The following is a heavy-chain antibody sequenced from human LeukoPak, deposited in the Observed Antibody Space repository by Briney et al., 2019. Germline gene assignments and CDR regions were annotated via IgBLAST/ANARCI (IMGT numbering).Heavy chain of an antibody. D-gene: IGHD3-3*01. J-gene: IGHJ4*02. Sequence: VASVKVSCKASGYTFTSYGISWVRQAPGQGLEWMGWISAYNGNTNYAQKLQGRVTMTTDTSTRTAYMELRSLRSDDTAVHYCARVITIFGVVITPDYFDYWGQGTLVTVSS. CDR3: ARVITIFGVVITPDYFDY. CDR2: ISAYNGNT. CDR1: GYTFTSYG. V-gene: IGHV1-18*01.